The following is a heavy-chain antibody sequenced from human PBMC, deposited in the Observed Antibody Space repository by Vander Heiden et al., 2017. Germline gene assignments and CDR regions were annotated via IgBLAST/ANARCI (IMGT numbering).Heavy chain of an antibody. CDR2: IYYSGST. Sequence: QVQLQESGPGLVKPSQTLSLPCTVSGGSISSGGYYWSCIRQPPGKGLEWIGYIYYSGSTYYNPSLKIRVTISVDTSKNQFSLKLSSVTAADTAVYYCARVSRGVVDYWGHGTLVTVSS. CDR1: GGSISSGGYY. CDR3: ARVSRGVVDY. V-gene: IGHV4-31*03. D-gene: IGHD1-26*01. J-gene: IGHJ4*01.